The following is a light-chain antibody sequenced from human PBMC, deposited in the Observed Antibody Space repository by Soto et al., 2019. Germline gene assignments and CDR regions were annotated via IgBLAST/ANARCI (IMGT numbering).Light chain of an antibody. CDR2: GAS. V-gene: IGKV3-20*01. CDR1: QSISSRY. Sequence: ESMLTQSPGTLSLSPGERATLSCRASQSISSRYLTWYQHKTGQAPRLLIYGASIRATGIPDRFSGSGSGTDFTLTISRVEPEDFAVYYCQEFRSSPPAFTFGQGTKLEI. CDR3: QEFRSSPPAFT. J-gene: IGKJ2*01.